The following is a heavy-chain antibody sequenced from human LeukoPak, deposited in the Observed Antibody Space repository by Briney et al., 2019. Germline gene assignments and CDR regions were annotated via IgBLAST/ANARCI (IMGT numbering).Heavy chain of an antibody. Sequence: GGSLRLSCEASGFTFNSDGMHWVRQAPGKGLEWVAFIQSDGIRKEYADSVRGRLTISRDNSKSTLYLQMNSLRAEDTAVYYCAKAMFYDSSGRVVFDAFDIWGQGTMVTVSS. CDR3: AKAMFYDSSGRVVFDAFDI. CDR2: IQSDGIRK. J-gene: IGHJ3*02. V-gene: IGHV3-30*02. CDR1: GFTFNSDG. D-gene: IGHD3-22*01.